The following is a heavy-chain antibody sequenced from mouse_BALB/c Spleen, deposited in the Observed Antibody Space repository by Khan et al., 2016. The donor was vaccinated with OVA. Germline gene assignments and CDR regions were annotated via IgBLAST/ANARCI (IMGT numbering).Heavy chain of an antibody. V-gene: IGHV2-6-1*01. CDR1: GFSLTNYG. D-gene: IGHD2-10*01. CDR2: IWSDGST. J-gene: IGHJ4*01. CDR3: ARQPYYHYNIMDY. Sequence: VELVESGPGLVAPSQSLSITCTISGFSLTNYGVHWVRQPPGKGLEWLVVIWSDGSTTYNSALKSGLTISKDNSKRQVFLKMNSLQTDDTGMYFCARQPYYHYNIMDYWGQGTSVTVSS.